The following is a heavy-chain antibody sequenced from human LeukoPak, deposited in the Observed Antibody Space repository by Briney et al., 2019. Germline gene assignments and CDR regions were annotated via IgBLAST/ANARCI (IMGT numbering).Heavy chain of an antibody. Sequence: PGGSLRLSCAASGLIVSSNYMSWVRQVPGKGLEWVSVIYSGGSIYYADSVKGRFTISRDNSKNTLYLQMNSLRAEDTAVYYCARDPSRGLYYFDHWGQGTLVIVSS. CDR2: IYSGGSI. CDR1: GLIVSSNY. D-gene: IGHD3/OR15-3a*01. V-gene: IGHV3-53*01. CDR3: ARDPSRGLYYFDH. J-gene: IGHJ4*02.